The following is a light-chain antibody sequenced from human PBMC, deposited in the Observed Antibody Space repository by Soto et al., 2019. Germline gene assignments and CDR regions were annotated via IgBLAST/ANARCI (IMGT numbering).Light chain of an antibody. Sequence: DIQMTQSPSSLFASVGDSVTITCRASQTITTYLNWYRQKPGKAPKLLIYAASSLQSGVPSRFSGSASETEFTLTISSLQPEDFATYFCQQIYSAPLTFGGGTKVEIK. CDR3: QQIYSAPLT. CDR1: QTITTY. J-gene: IGKJ4*01. V-gene: IGKV1-39*01. CDR2: AAS.